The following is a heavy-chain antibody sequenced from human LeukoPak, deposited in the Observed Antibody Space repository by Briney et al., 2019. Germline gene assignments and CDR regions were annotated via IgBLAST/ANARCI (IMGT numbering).Heavy chain of an antibody. D-gene: IGHD6-19*01. CDR3: ARLYSSGWPDYFDY. V-gene: IGHV4-39*01. CDR2: IYYSGST. J-gene: IGHJ4*02. Sequence: PSETLSLTCTVSGGSISSISYYWGWIRQPPGKGLEWIGNIYYSGSTNCNPSLTSRVTMSVDTSKNQFSLKLSSATAADPAVYYCARLYSSGWPDYFDYWGQGTLVTVSS. CDR1: GGSISSISYY.